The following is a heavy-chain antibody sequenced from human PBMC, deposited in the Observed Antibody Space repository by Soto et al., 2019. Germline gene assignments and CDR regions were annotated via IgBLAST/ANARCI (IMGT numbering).Heavy chain of an antibody. D-gene: IGHD3-22*01. Sequence: SVKVSCKASGGTFSSYAISWVRQAPGQGLEWMGGIIPIFGTANYAQKFQGRVTITADESTSTAYMELSSLRSEDTAVYYCARTTYDSSGYYPNYYYYGMDVWGQGTTVTVSS. J-gene: IGHJ6*02. CDR1: GGTFSSYA. V-gene: IGHV1-69*13. CDR2: IIPIFGTA. CDR3: ARTTYDSSGYYPNYYYYGMDV.